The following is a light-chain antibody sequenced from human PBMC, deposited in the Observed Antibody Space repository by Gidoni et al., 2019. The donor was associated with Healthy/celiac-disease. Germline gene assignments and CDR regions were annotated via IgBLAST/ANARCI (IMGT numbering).Light chain of an antibody. CDR1: QSVSSSY. CDR2: GAS. V-gene: IGKV3-20*01. CDR3: QQYGSSPSGLT. J-gene: IGKJ4*01. Sequence: EIVLTQSPGTLSLSSGERTTLSCRASQSVSSSYLAWYQQKPGQAPRLLIYGASSRATGIPDRFSGSGSGTDFTLTISRLEPEDSAVYYCQQYGSSPSGLTFGGGTKVEIK.